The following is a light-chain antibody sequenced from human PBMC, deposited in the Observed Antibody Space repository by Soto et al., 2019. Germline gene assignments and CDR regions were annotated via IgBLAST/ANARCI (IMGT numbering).Light chain of an antibody. Sequence: EIVLTQSPGTLSLSPGETTTLSCRASQSVSSNYLAWYQHKPGQAPRLLIYGASNRATGIPDRFSGSGSGTDFTLTISRLEPDDFAVYYCQQYGSSPYTFGQGTKLEIK. V-gene: IGKV3-20*01. CDR1: QSVSSNY. J-gene: IGKJ2*01. CDR3: QQYGSSPYT. CDR2: GAS.